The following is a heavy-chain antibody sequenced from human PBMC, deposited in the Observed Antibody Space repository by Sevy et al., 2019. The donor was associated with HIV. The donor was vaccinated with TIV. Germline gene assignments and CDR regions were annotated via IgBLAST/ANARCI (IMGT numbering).Heavy chain of an antibody. Sequence: SETLSLTCTASGGSISSYYWSWIRQPPGKGLEWIGYIYYSGSTNYNPSLKSRVTISVDTSKNQFSLKLGSVAAADTAVYYCARERQLVLDYWGQGTLVTVSS. CDR3: ARERQLVLDY. CDR1: GGSISSYY. J-gene: IGHJ4*02. V-gene: IGHV4-59*01. CDR2: IYYSGST. D-gene: IGHD6-13*01.